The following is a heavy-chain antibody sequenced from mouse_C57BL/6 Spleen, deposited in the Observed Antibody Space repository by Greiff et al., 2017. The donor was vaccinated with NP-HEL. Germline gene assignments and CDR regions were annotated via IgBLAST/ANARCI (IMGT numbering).Heavy chain of an antibody. CDR2: ISYSGST. CDR1: VYSITRDY. Sequence: DVQLVESGPGLAKPSQTLSLTCSVTVYSITRDYWNWIRKFPGNKLEYMGYISYSGSTYYNPSLKSRISLTRDTSKNQYYLQLNSVTTEDTATYYCASTLSGYWGQGTTLTVSS. CDR3: ASTLSGY. J-gene: IGHJ2*01. V-gene: IGHV3-8*01.